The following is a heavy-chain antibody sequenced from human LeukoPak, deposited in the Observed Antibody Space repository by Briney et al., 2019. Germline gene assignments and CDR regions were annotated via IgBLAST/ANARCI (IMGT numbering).Heavy chain of an antibody. V-gene: IGHV4-61*01. D-gene: IGHD2-2*01. CDR1: GGSVSSGSYY. CDR3: ARDKDIVVVPADMTWDYYYGMDV. J-gene: IGHJ6*04. CDR2: IYYSGST. Sequence: SETLSLTCTVSGGSVSSGSYYWSWIRQPPGKGLEWIGYIYYSGSTNYNPSLKSRVTISVDTSKNQFSLKLSSVTAADTAVYYCARDKDIVVVPADMTWDYYYGMDVWGKGTTVTVSS.